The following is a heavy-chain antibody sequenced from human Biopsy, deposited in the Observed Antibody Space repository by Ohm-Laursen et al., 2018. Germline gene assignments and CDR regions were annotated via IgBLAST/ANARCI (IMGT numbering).Heavy chain of an antibody. Sequence: TLSLTCTVSGDSVPKYYWRWIRQPPGKGLEWIGHIYYSVMTNYNPSLQSRVSKSVDTSRNQVSLTLSSVTAADTAVYYCARDSGILNYGNFKYYHYYGMDVWGQGTKVTVSS. D-gene: IGHD4-11*01. CDR3: ARDSGILNYGNFKYYHYYGMDV. J-gene: IGHJ6*02. CDR1: GDSVPKYY. V-gene: IGHV4-59*02. CDR2: IYYSVMT.